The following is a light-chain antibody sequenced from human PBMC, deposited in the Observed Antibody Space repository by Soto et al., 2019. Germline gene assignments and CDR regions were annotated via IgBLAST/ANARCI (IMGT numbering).Light chain of an antibody. CDR2: GSS. Sequence: EIVMTQSPATLSVSPGERVTLSCRASQSVSNNLVWYQQKPGQAPRLLMYGSSIRATGIPARFSGSGSGTDFTLTISSLEPEDFAVYYCHHRGNGITFGQGTRLEIK. V-gene: IGKV3-15*01. CDR3: HHRGNGIT. CDR1: QSVSNN. J-gene: IGKJ5*01.